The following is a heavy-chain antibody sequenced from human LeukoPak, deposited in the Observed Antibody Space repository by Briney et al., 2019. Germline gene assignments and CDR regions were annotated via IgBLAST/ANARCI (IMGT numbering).Heavy chain of an antibody. Sequence: SETLSLTCTVSGGSISSYYWSWLRQPPGKGLEWIGFIYYSGITDCNPSLKSRVTISVDTSKNQFSLKLSSVTAADTAVYYCARLRALSYYDSSGDLYYFEYWGQGTLVTVSS. D-gene: IGHD3-22*01. V-gene: IGHV4-59*01. CDR1: GGSISSYY. J-gene: IGHJ4*02. CDR2: IYYSGIT. CDR3: ARLRALSYYDSSGDLYYFEY.